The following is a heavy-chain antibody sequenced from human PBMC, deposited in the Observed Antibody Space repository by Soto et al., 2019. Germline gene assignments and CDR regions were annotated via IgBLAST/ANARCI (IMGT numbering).Heavy chain of an antibody. D-gene: IGHD3-10*01. Sequence: QVQLVQSGAEVKKPGASVKVSCKASGYTFTSYGISWVRQAPGQGLEWMGWISAYNGNTNYAQKLQGRVTMTTDTPTRTANMGLRSLRSDDTAVYYCARPRGGGNWFDPWGQGTLVTVSS. V-gene: IGHV1-18*01. CDR2: ISAYNGNT. CDR1: GYTFTSYG. J-gene: IGHJ5*02. CDR3: ARPRGGGNWFDP.